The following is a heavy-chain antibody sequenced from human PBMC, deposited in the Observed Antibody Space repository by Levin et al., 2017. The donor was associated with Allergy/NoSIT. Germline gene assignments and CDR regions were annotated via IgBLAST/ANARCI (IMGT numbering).Heavy chain of an antibody. J-gene: IGHJ4*02. D-gene: IGHD2-2*01. CDR1: GFTFGDYA. V-gene: IGHV3-49*03. Sequence: GGSLRLSCTASGFTFGDYAMSWFRQAPGKGLEWVGFIRSKAYGGTTEYAASVKGRFTISRDDSKSIAYLQMNSLKTEDTAVYYCTRTITAMGAPFDYWGQGTLVTVSS. CDR3: TRTITAMGAPFDY. CDR2: IRSKAYGGTT.